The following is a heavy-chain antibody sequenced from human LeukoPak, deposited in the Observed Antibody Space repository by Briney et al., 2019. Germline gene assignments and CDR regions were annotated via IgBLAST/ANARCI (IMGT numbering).Heavy chain of an antibody. V-gene: IGHV4-59*01. J-gene: IGHJ4*02. Sequence: SETLSLTCTVSGGSISSYYWSWIRQPPGKGPEWIGYIYYSGSTNYNPSLKSRVTISVDTSKNQFSLKLSSATAADTAVYYCARDSVGYPDYWGQGTLVTVSS. CDR1: GGSISSYY. CDR3: ARDSVGYPDY. CDR2: IYYSGST. D-gene: IGHD5-12*01.